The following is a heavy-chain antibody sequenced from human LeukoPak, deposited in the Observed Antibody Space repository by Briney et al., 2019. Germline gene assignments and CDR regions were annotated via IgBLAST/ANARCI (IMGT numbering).Heavy chain of an antibody. CDR1: GFTFSSYW. CDR3: ALIRTTKGADY. CDR2: IKQDGSEK. Sequence: GGSLRLSCAASGFTFSSYWMSWVRQAPGKGLGWVANIKQDGSEKYYVDSVKGRFTISRDNAKNSLYLQTNSLRAEDTAVYYCALIRTTKGADYWGQGTLVTVSS. J-gene: IGHJ4*02. D-gene: IGHD2/OR15-2a*01. V-gene: IGHV3-7*01.